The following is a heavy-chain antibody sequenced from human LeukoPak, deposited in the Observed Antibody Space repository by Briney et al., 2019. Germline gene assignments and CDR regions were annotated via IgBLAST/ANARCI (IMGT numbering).Heavy chain of an antibody. J-gene: IGHJ4*02. CDR2: IYTSGST. CDR3: ARDSYDSSGYSVPDY. V-gene: IGHV4-4*07. D-gene: IGHD3-22*01. CDR1: GGSISSYY. Sequence: SETLSLTCTVSGGSISSYYWSWIRQPAGKGLEWIGRIYTSGSTNYNPSLKSRVTMSVDTSKNQFSLKLSSVTAADTAVYYCARDSYDSSGYSVPDYWGQGTLVTVSS.